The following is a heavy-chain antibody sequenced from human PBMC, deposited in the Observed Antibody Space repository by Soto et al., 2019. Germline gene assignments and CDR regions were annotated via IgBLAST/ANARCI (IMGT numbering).Heavy chain of an antibody. Sequence: GGSLRLSCAASGFTFSSYSMNWVRQAPGKGLEWVSYISSSSSTIYYADSVKGRFTISRDNAKNSLYLQMNSLRAEDTAVYYCASWYSTLLDIWGQGTMVTVSS. D-gene: IGHD6-13*01. CDR3: ASWYSTLLDI. CDR1: GFTFSSYS. V-gene: IGHV3-48*01. J-gene: IGHJ3*02. CDR2: ISSSSSTI.